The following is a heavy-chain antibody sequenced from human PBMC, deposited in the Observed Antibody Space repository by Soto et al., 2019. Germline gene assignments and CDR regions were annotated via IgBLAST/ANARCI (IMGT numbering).Heavy chain of an antibody. V-gene: IGHV3-23*01. CDR3: VKDDGGYPSTAPH. Sequence: EVQLLESGGGLVQPGGSLRLSCAASVITISNYPMSWVRQAPGKGLDWVSGISGSGDRTYYADSAKGRFTISKDISRNSLSLQLDSLVVEDTAVYFCVKDDGGYPSTAPHWGQGTLVTVSS. CDR2: ISGSGDRT. CDR1: VITISNYP. D-gene: IGHD3-22*01. J-gene: IGHJ4*02.